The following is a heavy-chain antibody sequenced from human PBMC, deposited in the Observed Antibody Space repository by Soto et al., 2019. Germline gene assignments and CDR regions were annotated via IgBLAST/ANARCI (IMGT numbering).Heavy chain of an antibody. D-gene: IGHD4-17*01. Sequence: SETLSLTCTVSGGAISRYYWSWIRQSPGKGLEWIGYVFYNGDTNYNPSLKSRVTISVDTSKNQFSLNLTSVTAADTAVYYCARGTFTVKFLFDYWGQGTLVTVSS. CDR2: VFYNGDT. CDR3: ARGTFTVKFLFDY. J-gene: IGHJ4*02. CDR1: GGAISRYY. V-gene: IGHV4-59*01.